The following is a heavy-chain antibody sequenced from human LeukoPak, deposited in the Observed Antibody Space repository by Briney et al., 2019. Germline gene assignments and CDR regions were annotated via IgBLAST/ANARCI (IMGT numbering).Heavy chain of an antibody. CDR3: ATVGRNNWFDL. J-gene: IGHJ5*02. CDR2: IYSGGSI. V-gene: IGHV3-53*01. Sequence: GGSLRLSCAASGFTVSSKHMGWVRQAPGKGLDWVLSIYSGGSIYFADSVKGRFTISRDNSENTLYLQMNSLRAEDSALYYRATVGRNNWFDLWGQGTPVTVSS. CDR1: GFTVSSKH.